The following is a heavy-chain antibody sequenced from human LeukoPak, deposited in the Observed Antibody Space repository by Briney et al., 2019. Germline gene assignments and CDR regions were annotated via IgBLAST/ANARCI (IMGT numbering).Heavy chain of an antibody. CDR3: ARGPPAYSGYLGY. Sequence: GGSLRLSCAASGFTFSSYAMSWVRQAPGKGLEWVSAISGSGGSTYYADSVKGRFTIARDNAKSTVYLQMNSLRAEDTAVYYCARGPPAYSGYLGYWGQGTLVTVSS. J-gene: IGHJ4*02. CDR2: ISGSGGST. V-gene: IGHV3-23*01. D-gene: IGHD5-12*01. CDR1: GFTFSSYA.